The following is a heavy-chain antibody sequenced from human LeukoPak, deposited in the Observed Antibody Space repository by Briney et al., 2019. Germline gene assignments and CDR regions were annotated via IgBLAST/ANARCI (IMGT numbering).Heavy chain of an antibody. D-gene: IGHD4-17*01. Sequence: ASVKVSCKASGGTFSSYAISWVRQAPGQGLEWMGWINPNSGGTNYAQKFQGRVTMTRDTSISTAYMELSRLRSDDTAVYYCARDLSHDYGDYQNYFDYWGQGTLVTVSS. CDR1: GGTFSSYA. J-gene: IGHJ4*02. CDR3: ARDLSHDYGDYQNYFDY. V-gene: IGHV1-2*02. CDR2: INPNSGGT.